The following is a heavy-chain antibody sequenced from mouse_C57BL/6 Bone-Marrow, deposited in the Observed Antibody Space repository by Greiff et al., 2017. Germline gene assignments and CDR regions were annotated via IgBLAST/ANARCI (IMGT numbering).Heavy chain of an antibody. J-gene: IGHJ3*01. CDR1: GFTFSSYA. Sequence: EVQRVESGEGLVKPGGSLKLSCAASGFTFSSYAMSWVRQTPEKRLEWVAYISSGGDYIYYADTVKGRFTISRDNARNTLYLQMSSLKSEDTAMYYCTAQATSWFAYWGQGTLVTVSA. CDR3: TAQATSWFAY. CDR2: ISSGGDYI. V-gene: IGHV5-9-1*02. D-gene: IGHD3-2*02.